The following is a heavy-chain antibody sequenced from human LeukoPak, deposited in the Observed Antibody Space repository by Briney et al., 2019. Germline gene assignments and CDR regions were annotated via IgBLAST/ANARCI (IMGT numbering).Heavy chain of an antibody. V-gene: IGHV3-30-3*01. Sequence: GGSLRLSCAASGFTFSSYAMHWVRQAPGKGLEWVAVISYDGSNKYYADSVKGRFTISRDNSKNTLYLQMNSLRAEGTAVYYCARGGIAARSWFDPWGQGTLVTVSS. J-gene: IGHJ5*02. CDR3: ARGGIAARSWFDP. D-gene: IGHD6-6*01. CDR2: ISYDGSNK. CDR1: GFTFSSYA.